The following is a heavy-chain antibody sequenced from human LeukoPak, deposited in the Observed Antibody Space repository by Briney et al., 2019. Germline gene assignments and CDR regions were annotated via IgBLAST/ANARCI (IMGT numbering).Heavy chain of an antibody. CDR2: INHSGST. CDR3: ARRGLGYCSSTSRYNPALRY. Sequence: SETLSLTCAVYGGSFSGYYWSWIRQPPGKGLEWIGEINHSGSTNYNPSLKSRVTISVDTSKNQFSLKLSSVTAADTAVYYCARRGLGYCSSTSRYNPALRYWGQGTLVTVSP. J-gene: IGHJ4*02. V-gene: IGHV4-34*01. CDR1: GGSFSGYY. D-gene: IGHD2-2*01.